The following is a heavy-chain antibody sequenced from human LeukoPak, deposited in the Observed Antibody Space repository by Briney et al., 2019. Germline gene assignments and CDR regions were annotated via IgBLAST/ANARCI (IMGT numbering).Heavy chain of an antibody. CDR2: IIPIFGTA. V-gene: IGHV1-69*05. CDR3: ARPRGTENWFDP. Sequence: SVKVSCKASGGTFSSYAISWVRQAPGQGLEWMGGIIPIFGTANYAQKFQGRVTITTDESTSTAYMEPSSLRSEDTAVYYCARPRGTENWFDPWGQGTLVTVSS. CDR1: GGTFSSYA. D-gene: IGHD3-16*01. J-gene: IGHJ5*02.